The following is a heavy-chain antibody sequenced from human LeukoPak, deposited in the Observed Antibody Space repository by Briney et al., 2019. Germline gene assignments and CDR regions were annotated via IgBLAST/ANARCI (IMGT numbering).Heavy chain of an antibody. D-gene: IGHD3-10*01. CDR2: ISGSSDDI. J-gene: IGHJ4*02. Sequence: PGGSLRLSCAASGFTFSSHRMNWVRQAPGKGLECVADISGSSDDIHYADSVKGRFTISRDNAKNSLYLQMNSLRAEDTAVYYCARGPITMVRGVILYWGQGTLVTVSS. CDR3: ARGPITMVRGVILY. V-gene: IGHV3-48*01. CDR1: GFTFSSHR.